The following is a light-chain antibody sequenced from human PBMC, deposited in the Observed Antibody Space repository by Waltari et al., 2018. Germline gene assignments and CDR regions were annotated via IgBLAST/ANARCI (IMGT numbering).Light chain of an antibody. Sequence: QSALPQPPSASGSPGQSVPIPCTATSRAVGGYIYVSWFQQHPGKAPKVIIYEVSKRPAGVPDRFSGSKSGNTASLTVSGLQGEDEADYYCSSYAGSNNWVFGGGTKLTVL. V-gene: IGLV2-8*01. CDR3: SSYAGSNNWV. J-gene: IGLJ3*02. CDR1: SRAVGGYIY. CDR2: EVS.